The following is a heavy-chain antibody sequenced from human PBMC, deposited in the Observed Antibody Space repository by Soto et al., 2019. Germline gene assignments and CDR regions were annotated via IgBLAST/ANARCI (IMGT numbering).Heavy chain of an antibody. CDR1: GFRFSDYY. CDR2: IDSSGGYT. CDR3: ARDPRGNRGSCFDY. Sequence: GGSLRLSCAASGFRFSDYYMSWIRQAPGKGLEWISYIDSSGGYTNYADSVKGRFTISRDNAKNSLYLQVSSLRAEDTAIYYCARDPRGNRGSCFDYWGQETRVTVSS. V-gene: IGHV3-11*05. J-gene: IGHJ4*02. D-gene: IGHD1-26*01.